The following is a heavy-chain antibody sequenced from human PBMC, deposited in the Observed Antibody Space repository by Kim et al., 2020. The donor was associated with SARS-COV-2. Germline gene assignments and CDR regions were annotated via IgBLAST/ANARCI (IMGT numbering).Heavy chain of an antibody. V-gene: IGHV4-39*07. D-gene: IGHD1-26*01. CDR2: IYYSGST. CDR3: ARVVGATSH. CDR1: GGSISSSSYY. J-gene: IGHJ4*02. Sequence: SETLSLTCTVSGGSISSSSYYWGWIRQPPGKGLEWIGSIYYSGSTYYNPSLKSRVTISVDTSKNQFSLKLSSVTAADTAVYYCARVVGATSHWGQGTLVTVSS.